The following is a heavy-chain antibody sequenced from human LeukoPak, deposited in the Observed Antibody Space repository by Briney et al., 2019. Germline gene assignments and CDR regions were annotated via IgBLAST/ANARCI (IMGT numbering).Heavy chain of an antibody. V-gene: IGHV3-33*03. J-gene: IGHJ4*02. CDR1: GFTFSSYG. CDR3: ATAEYTVALDY. CDR2: IWYDGSNK. Sequence: GRSLRLSCAASGFTFSSYGMHWVRQAPGKGLEWVAVIWYDGSNKYYADSVEGRFTISRDNAKNSLYLQMNSLRVEDTAVYYCATAEYTVALDYWGQGALITVSS. D-gene: IGHD5-12*01.